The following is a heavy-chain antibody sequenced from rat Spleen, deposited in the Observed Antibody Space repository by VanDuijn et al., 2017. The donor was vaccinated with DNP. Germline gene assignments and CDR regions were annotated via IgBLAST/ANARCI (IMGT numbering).Heavy chain of an antibody. D-gene: IGHD1-11*01. CDR3: ARRKLRSFDY. V-gene: IGHV5-7*01. CDR2: IIHDGKRT. J-gene: IGHJ2*01. Sequence: EVQLVESGGGLVQPGRSMILSCAASGFTFSNSDMAWVRQAPKKGLEWVATIIHDGKRTYYGDSVKGRFTISRDNADHTLYLQMDSLRSEDTATYYCARRKLRSFDYWGQGVMVTVSS. CDR1: GFTFSNSD.